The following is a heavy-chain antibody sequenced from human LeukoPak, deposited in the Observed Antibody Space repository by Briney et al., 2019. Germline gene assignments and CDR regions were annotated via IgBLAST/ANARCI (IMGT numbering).Heavy chain of an antibody. CDR2: INPSGGST. J-gene: IGHJ3*01. D-gene: IGHD3-22*01. CDR3: ATDRSEHYDRSAYSWNDAFDL. Sequence: ASVKVSCTASGYTFTSYYMHWVRQAPGQGFEWMGIINPSGGSTSYAQKFQGRVTMTRDTSTSTVYMELRSLRSDDTAVYYCATDRSEHYDRSAYSWNDAFDLWGQGTMVTVSS. CDR1: GYTFTSYY. V-gene: IGHV1-46*01.